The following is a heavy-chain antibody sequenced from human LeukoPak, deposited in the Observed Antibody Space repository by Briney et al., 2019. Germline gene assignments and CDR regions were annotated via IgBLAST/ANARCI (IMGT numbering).Heavy chain of an antibody. CDR3: ARDPMVRGVTFRMDV. CDR1: GYTFTGYY. Sequence: ASVKVSCKASGYTFTGYYMHWVRQAPGQGLEWMGWINPNSGGTNYAQKFQGRVTMTRDTSISTAYMELSRLRSDDTAVYYCARDPMVRGVTFRMDVWGKGTTVTISS. V-gene: IGHV1-2*02. CDR2: INPNSGGT. J-gene: IGHJ6*03. D-gene: IGHD3-10*01.